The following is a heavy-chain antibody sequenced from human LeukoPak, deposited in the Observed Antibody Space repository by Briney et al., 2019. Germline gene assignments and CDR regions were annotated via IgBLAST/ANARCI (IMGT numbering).Heavy chain of an antibody. Sequence: SETLSLTCTVSPYSISSDYYWGWIRQPPGKGLEWIGTIYHSGSTYYNPSLKSRVTISVDTSKNQFSLKLSSVTAADTAVYYCARVYYYGSGSYYNGFDYWGQGTLVTVSS. CDR1: PYSISSDYY. CDR2: IYHSGST. D-gene: IGHD3-10*01. CDR3: ARVYYYGSGSYYNGFDY. J-gene: IGHJ4*02. V-gene: IGHV4-38-2*02.